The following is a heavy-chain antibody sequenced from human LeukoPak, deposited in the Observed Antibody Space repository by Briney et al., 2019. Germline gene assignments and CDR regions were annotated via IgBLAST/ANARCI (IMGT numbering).Heavy chain of an antibody. Sequence: SETLSLTCAVYGGSFSGYYWSWIRQPPGKGLEWIGEINHSGSTNYNPSLKSRVTISVDTSKNQFSLKLSSVTAADTAVYYCARGFGGLRYFDWSLNWFDPWGQGTLVTVSS. CDR3: ARGFGGLRYFDWSLNWFDP. CDR2: INHSGST. J-gene: IGHJ5*02. V-gene: IGHV4-34*01. CDR1: GGSFSGYY. D-gene: IGHD3-9*01.